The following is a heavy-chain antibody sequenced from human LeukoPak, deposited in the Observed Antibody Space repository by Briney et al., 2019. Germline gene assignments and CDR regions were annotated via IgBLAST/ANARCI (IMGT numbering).Heavy chain of an antibody. CDR2: IYYSGST. Sequence: PSETLSLTCTVSGGSISSSSYYWGWIRQPPGKGREWIGSIYYSGSTYYNPSLKSRVTISVDTSKNQFSLNLSSVTAADTAVYYCARQMLTVIYAPYETENWFDPWGQGTLVTVSS. D-gene: IGHD4-11*01. CDR1: GGSISSSSYY. V-gene: IGHV4-39*07. J-gene: IGHJ5*02. CDR3: ARQMLTVIYAPYETENWFDP.